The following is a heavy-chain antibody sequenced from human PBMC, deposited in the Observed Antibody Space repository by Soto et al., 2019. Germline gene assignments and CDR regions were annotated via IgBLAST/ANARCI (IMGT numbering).Heavy chain of an antibody. V-gene: IGHV3-23*01. CDR3: AKGSDTYYYYGMDV. CDR2: ISGSGGST. Sequence: PGGSLRLSYAASGFTFISYAMSWVRQAPGKGLEWVSAISGSGGSTYYADSVKGRFTISRDNSKNTLYLQMNSLRAEDTAVYYYAKGSDTYYYYGMDVWGQGTTVTSP. J-gene: IGHJ6*02. D-gene: IGHD1-26*01. CDR1: GFTFISYA.